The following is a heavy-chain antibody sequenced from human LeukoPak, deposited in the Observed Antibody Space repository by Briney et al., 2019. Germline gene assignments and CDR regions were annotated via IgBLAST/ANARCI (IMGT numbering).Heavy chain of an antibody. D-gene: IGHD5-24*01. J-gene: IGHJ4*02. V-gene: IGHV3-23*01. Sequence: GGSLRLSCAASGFTFSSYAMSWVRQAPGKGLEWVSAISGSGGSTYYADSVKGRFTISRDNSKNTLYLQMNSLRVEDTAVYYCAKGRWLQNSGFDYWGQGTLVTVSS. CDR1: GFTFSSYA. CDR3: AKGRWLQNSGFDY. CDR2: ISGSGGST.